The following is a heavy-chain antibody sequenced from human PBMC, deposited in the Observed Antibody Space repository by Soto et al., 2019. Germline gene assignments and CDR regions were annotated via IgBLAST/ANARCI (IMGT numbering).Heavy chain of an antibody. Sequence: QVQLPQWGAGLLTPSETLSFTCAVYGGSFSGYYWSWIRQPPGKGLEWIGEIRDSGRTNYNPSLKSRGTISVDTAKNQFSLKLSSVTAADTAVYYCARAYGGNSFDYWGQATRVSVSS. J-gene: IGHJ4*02. D-gene: IGHD2-21*02. CDR1: GGSFSGYY. V-gene: IGHV4-34*01. CDR3: ARAYGGNSFDY. CDR2: IRDSGRT.